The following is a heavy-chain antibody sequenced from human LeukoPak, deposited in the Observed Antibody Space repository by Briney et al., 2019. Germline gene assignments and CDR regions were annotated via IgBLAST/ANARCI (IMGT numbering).Heavy chain of an antibody. Sequence: GGSLRLSCAASGFTFSSYSMNWVRQAPGKGLEGVSYISSSSSTIYYADSVKGRFTISRDNAKNSLYLQMNSLRAEDTAVYYCAELGITMIGGVWGKGTTVTISS. CDR2: ISSSSSTI. CDR3: AELGITMIGGV. V-gene: IGHV3-48*01. J-gene: IGHJ6*04. CDR1: GFTFSSYS. D-gene: IGHD3-10*02.